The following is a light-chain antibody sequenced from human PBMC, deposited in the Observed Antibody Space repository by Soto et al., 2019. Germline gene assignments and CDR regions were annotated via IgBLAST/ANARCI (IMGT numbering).Light chain of an antibody. Sequence: EIVLTQSPGTLSLSPGERATLSCRASQSVSSNYLAWYQQKPGQAPRLLIYGASSRATGIPDRFGGSGSGTDFTLNMSRLEPEDFAVYYCQQYGSSPRTFGQGTKVEIK. CDR1: QSVSSNY. CDR3: QQYGSSPRT. J-gene: IGKJ1*01. CDR2: GAS. V-gene: IGKV3-20*01.